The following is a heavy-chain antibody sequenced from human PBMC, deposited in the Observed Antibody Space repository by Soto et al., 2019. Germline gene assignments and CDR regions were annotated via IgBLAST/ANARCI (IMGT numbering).Heavy chain of an antibody. CDR1: GGSISSGGYY. J-gene: IGHJ5*02. V-gene: IGHV4-31*03. CDR2: IYYSGST. CDR3: ARVGNLQMGNWFDP. Sequence: SETLSLTCTVSGGSISSGGYYWSWIRQHPGKGLEWIGYIYYSGSTYYNPSLKSRVTISVDTSKNQFSLKLSSVTAADTAVYYCARVGNLQMGNWFDPWGQGTLVTVSS. D-gene: IGHD1-1*01.